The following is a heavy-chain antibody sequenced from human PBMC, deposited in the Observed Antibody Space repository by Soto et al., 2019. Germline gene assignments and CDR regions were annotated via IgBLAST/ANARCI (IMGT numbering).Heavy chain of an antibody. Sequence: QVQLVQSGVEVKKHGSSVKVSCKASGGTFSTYTLYWVRQAPGQGLEWMGGISPGIDIRDYAQKFQGRVTITADEATSTVYMQLSTLISEDTALYYCAGVMCFGGSCYLDVWGQGTLVTVSS. CDR3: AGVMCFGGSCYLDV. J-gene: IGHJ4*02. CDR1: GGTFSTYT. CDR2: ISPGIDIR. V-gene: IGHV1-69*12. D-gene: IGHD2-15*01.